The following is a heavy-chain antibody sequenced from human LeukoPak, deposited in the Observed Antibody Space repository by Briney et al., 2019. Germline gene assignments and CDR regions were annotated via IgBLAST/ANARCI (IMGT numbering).Heavy chain of an antibody. CDR3: ARIDYGDYPHPDY. Sequence: SQTLSLTCTVSGGSISSGGYYWSWIRQHPGKGLEWIGYIYYSGSTYYNPSLKRRVTISVDTSKNQFSLKLSSVTAADTAVYYCARIDYGDYPHPDYWGQGTLVTVSS. CDR1: GGSISSGGYY. J-gene: IGHJ4*02. CDR2: IYYSGST. D-gene: IGHD4-17*01. V-gene: IGHV4-31*03.